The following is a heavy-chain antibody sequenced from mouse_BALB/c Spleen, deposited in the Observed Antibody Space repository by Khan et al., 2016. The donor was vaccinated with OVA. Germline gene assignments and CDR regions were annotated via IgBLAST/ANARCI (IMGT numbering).Heavy chain of an antibody. Sequence: QVTLKESGPGILQPSQTLSLTCSFSGFSLSSSGMSVSWIRPPSGKGLEWLAHIYWDDDKRYHSSLKRRLTFSRATSRNHVFLKITSVDTADTATYYGVRRPWLLQDVMDYWGQGTSVTVSS. CDR3: VRRPWLLQDVMDY. J-gene: IGHJ4*01. CDR1: GFSLSSSGMS. CDR2: IYWDDDK. V-gene: IGHV8-12*01. D-gene: IGHD2-3*01.